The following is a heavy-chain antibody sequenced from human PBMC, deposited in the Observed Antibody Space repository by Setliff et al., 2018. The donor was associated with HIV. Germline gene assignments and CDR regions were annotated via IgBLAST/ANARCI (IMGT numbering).Heavy chain of an antibody. D-gene: IGHD4-17*01. CDR3: ATSDYGGKSGHFQH. J-gene: IGHJ1*01. CDR2: VYPGDSET. Sequence: PGESLKISCKGSGYNFGSYWIGWVRQVPGKGLEWMGIVYPGDSETRYSPSFQGQVTISAGRSISTVYLQWSSLKVSDTAMYFCATSDYGGKSGHFQHWGQGTLVTVSS. CDR1: GYNFGSYW. V-gene: IGHV5-51*01.